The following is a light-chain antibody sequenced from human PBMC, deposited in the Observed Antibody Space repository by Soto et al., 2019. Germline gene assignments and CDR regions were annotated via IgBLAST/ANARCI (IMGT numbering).Light chain of an antibody. V-gene: IGKV1-27*01. CDR2: AAS. J-gene: IGKJ1*01. Sequence: DIQMTQSPSSLSASVGDRVTITCRARPGISNYLAWSQQKPGQVPKLLIYAASTLQSGVPSRFSGTGSGTDFTLTISSLQPEDGATDYCQKYNSASGTFGQVTKVDI. CDR1: PGISNY. CDR3: QKYNSASGT.